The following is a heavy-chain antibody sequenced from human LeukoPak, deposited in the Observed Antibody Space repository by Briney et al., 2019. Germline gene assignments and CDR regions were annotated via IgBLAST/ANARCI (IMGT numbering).Heavy chain of an antibody. J-gene: IGHJ4*02. V-gene: IGHV3-9*01. D-gene: IGHD3-22*01. CDR3: ARDTHYYDTSGCDY. CDR2: ISWNSGSI. Sequence: PGGSLRLSCAASGFTFDDYAMHWVRQAPGKGLEWVSGISWNSGSIGYADSVKGRFTISRDNAKNTLYLQMNSLRAEDTAVYYCARDTHYYDTSGCDYWGQGTLVTVSS. CDR1: GFTFDDYA.